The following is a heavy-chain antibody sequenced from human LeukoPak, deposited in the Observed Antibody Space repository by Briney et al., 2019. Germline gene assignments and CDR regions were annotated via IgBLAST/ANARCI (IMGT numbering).Heavy chain of an antibody. J-gene: IGHJ6*03. CDR1: GGSFSGYY. CDR2: INHSGST. Sequence: PSETLSLTCAVYGGSFSGYYWSWIRQPPGKGLEWIGEINHSGSTNYNPSLKSRVTISVDTSKNQFSLKLSSVTAADTAVYYCARTLPRTYYYYVDVWGKGTTVTISS. D-gene: IGHD1-14*01. CDR3: ARTLPRTYYYYVDV. V-gene: IGHV4-34*01.